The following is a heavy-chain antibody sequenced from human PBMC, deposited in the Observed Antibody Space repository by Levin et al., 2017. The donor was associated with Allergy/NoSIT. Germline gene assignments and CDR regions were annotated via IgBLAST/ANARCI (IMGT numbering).Heavy chain of an antibody. Sequence: LSFSPSGFTFSSYSMNWVRQAPGPFLSFFSSLLLLLLSLSSSYSVKGRFTISRDNAKNSLYLQMNSLRAEDTAVYYCARDGLASSSSVYYGMDVWGQGTTVTVSS. CDR2: LLLLLLSL. D-gene: IGHD6-13*01. V-gene: IGHV3-21*01. CDR3: ARDGLASSSSVYYGMDV. CDR1: GFTFSSYS. J-gene: IGHJ6*02.